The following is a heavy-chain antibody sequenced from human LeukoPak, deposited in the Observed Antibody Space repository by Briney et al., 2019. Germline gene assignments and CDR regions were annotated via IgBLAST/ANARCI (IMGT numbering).Heavy chain of an antibody. CDR3: ARDQLWNAFDI. D-gene: IGHD3-3*01. Sequence: SETLSLTCTVSGGSISSSSYYWGWIRQPPGKGLEWIGSIYYSGSTYYNPSLKSRVTISVDTSKNQFSLKLSSVTAADTAVYYCARDQLWNAFDIWGQGTMVTVSS. CDR1: GGSISSSSYY. V-gene: IGHV4-39*07. J-gene: IGHJ3*02. CDR2: IYYSGST.